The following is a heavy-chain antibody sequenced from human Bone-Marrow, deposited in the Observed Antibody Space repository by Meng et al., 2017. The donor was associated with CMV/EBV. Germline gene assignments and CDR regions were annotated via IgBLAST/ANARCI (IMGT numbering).Heavy chain of an antibody. V-gene: IGHV3-7*01. D-gene: IGHD2-8*01. Sequence: GSLKISCAASGFTFSSYWMSWVRQAPGKGLEWVANIKQDGSEKYYVDSVKGRFTISRDNAKNSLYLQMNSLRAEDTAVYYCASGNPMEGNDYWGQGTLVTVSS. J-gene: IGHJ4*02. CDR2: IKQDGSEK. CDR1: GFTFSSYW. CDR3: ASGNPMEGNDY.